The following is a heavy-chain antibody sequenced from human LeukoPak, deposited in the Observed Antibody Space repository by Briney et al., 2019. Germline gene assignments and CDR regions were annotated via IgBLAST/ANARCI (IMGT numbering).Heavy chain of an antibody. V-gene: IGHV1-46*01. CDR3: ARGMAEWELPYTHFDY. J-gene: IGHJ4*02. D-gene: IGHD1-26*01. CDR1: GYTFTSYY. Sequence: ASVKVSCKASGYTFTSYYMHWVRQAPGQGLEWMGIINPSGGSTSYPQKFQGRVTMTRDTSTSTVYMELSSLRSEDTAVYYCARGMAEWELPYTHFDYWGQGTLVTVSS. CDR2: INPSGGST.